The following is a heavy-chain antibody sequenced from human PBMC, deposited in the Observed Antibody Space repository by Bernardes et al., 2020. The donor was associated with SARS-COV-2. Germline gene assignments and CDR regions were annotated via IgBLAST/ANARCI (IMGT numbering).Heavy chain of an antibody. V-gene: IGHV4-59*01. CDR3: ARGGWSLDV. Sequence: ETMSLTCTVSVDTITDFYCSWIRPPPGKGLEWIGSIFSSGSTTYNPSLKSRLTMSVDTSNNQFSLTLTSVTAADTALYYCARGGWSLDVWGQGALVVVSS. CDR1: VDTITDFY. CDR2: IFSSGST. J-gene: IGHJ4*02. D-gene: IGHD2-15*01.